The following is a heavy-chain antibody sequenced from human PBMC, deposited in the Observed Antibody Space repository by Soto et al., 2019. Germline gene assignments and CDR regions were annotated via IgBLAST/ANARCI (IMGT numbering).Heavy chain of an antibody. J-gene: IGHJ4*02. CDR3: ARDPGWGITMIATGDY. Sequence: GASVKVSCKASGYTFTSYGISWVRQAPGQGLEWMGWISAYNGDTNYAQKLQGRVTMTTDTSTSTAYMELRSLRSDDTAVYYCARDPGWGITMIATGDYWGQGTLVTVSS. D-gene: IGHD3-22*01. CDR1: GYTFTSYG. V-gene: IGHV1-18*04. CDR2: ISAYNGDT.